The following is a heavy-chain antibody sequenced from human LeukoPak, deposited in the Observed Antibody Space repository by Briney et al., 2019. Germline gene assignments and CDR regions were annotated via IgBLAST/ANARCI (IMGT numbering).Heavy chain of an antibody. CDR3: AREECSYGSAFDY. D-gene: IGHD5-18*01. Sequence: PGGSLRLSCAASGFTFSSYSMNWVRQAPGKGLEWVSYISSSSSTIYYADSVKGRFTISRDNAKNSLYLQMNSLRAEDTAVYYCAREECSYGSAFDYWGQGTLVTVSS. V-gene: IGHV3-48*01. CDR2: ISSSSSTI. J-gene: IGHJ4*02. CDR1: GFTFSSYS.